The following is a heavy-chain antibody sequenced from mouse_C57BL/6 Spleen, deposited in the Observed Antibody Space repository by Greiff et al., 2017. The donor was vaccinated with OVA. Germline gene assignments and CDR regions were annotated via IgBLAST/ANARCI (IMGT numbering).Heavy chain of an antibody. CDR1: GFSLTSYG. CDR3: ARHPTVTKNAMDY. J-gene: IGHJ4*01. CDR2: IWSDGST. V-gene: IGHV2-6-1*01. D-gene: IGHD2-10*01. Sequence: VKLVESGPGLVAPSQSLSITCTVSGFSLTSYGVHWVRQPPGKGLEWLVVIWSDGSTTYNSALKSRLSISKDNSKSQVFLKMNSLQTDDTAMYYCARHPTVTKNAMDYWGQGTSVTVSS.